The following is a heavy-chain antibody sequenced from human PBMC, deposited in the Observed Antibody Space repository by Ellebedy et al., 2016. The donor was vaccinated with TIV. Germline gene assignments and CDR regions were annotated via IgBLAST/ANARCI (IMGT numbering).Heavy chain of an antibody. D-gene: IGHD2-15*01. Sequence: PGGSLRLSCAASGFPFSRFEFNWVRQSPGKGLEWVSYISSSGTTKYYADSVKGRFTISRDNAKNSLYLQMNHLRAEDTAVYYCAAAHYYFYGKDVWGQGTRVTVSS. CDR2: ISSSGTTK. V-gene: IGHV3-48*03. CDR3: AAAHYYFYGKDV. CDR1: GFPFSRFE. J-gene: IGHJ6*02.